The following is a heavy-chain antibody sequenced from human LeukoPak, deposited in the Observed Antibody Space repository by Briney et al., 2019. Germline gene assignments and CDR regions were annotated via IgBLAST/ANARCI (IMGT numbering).Heavy chain of an antibody. CDR2: IWHDGSNK. V-gene: IGHV3-33*06. CDR3: ANGSDY. J-gene: IGHJ4*02. Sequence: PGGSLRLSCAASGFTFSNYGMHWVRQAPGRGLEWVAVIWHDGSNKYYADSVKGRFTISRDNSKNTLYLQMNSLRVEDTAKYYCANGSDYWGQGTLVTVSS. CDR1: GFTFSNYG.